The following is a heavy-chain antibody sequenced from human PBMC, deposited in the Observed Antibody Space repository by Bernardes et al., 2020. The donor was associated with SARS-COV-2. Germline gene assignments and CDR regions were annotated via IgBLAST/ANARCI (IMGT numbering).Heavy chain of an antibody. Sequence: GGSLRLSCAASGFTFSSYEMNWVRQAPGKGLEWVSYISSSGSTIYYADSVKGRFTISRDNAKNSLYLQMNSLRAEDTAVYYCARGQRDFWSGYYTGFGNWFDPWGQGTLVTVSS. CDR2: ISSSGSTI. CDR1: GFTFSSYE. J-gene: IGHJ5*02. V-gene: IGHV3-48*03. CDR3: ARGQRDFWSGYYTGFGNWFDP. D-gene: IGHD3-3*01.